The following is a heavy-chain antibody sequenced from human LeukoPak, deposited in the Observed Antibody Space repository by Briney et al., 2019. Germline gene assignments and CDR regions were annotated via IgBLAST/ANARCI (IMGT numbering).Heavy chain of an antibody. CDR2: IYYSGST. V-gene: IGHV4-39*07. CDR1: GGSISSSSYY. D-gene: IGHD6-19*01. CDR3: ARAEWLAIDY. Sequence: SETLSLTCTVSGGSISSSSYYWGWIRQPPGTGLEWIGSIYYSGSTYYNPSLKSRVTISVDTSKNQFSLKLSSVTAADTAVYYCARAEWLAIDYWGQGTLVTVSS. J-gene: IGHJ4*02.